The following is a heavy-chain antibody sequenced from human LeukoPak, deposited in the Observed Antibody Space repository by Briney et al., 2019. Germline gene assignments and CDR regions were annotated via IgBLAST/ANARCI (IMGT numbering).Heavy chain of an antibody. CDR2: ISSSGSTI. D-gene: IGHD5-12*01. J-gene: IGHJ4*02. V-gene: IGHV3-48*03. CDR3: VKELTAATIPTFFDY. CDR1: GFTFSSYE. Sequence: GGSLRLSCAASGFTFSSYEMNWVRQAPGKGLEWVSYISSSGSTIYYADSAKGRFTISRDNSKNSLYLQMNSLRREDTALYYCVKELTAATIPTFFDYWGQGTLVTVST.